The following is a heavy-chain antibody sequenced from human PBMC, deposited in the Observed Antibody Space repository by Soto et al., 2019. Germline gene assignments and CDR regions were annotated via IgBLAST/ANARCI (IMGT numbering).Heavy chain of an antibody. Sequence: PSETLSITCTFSGASISSSYWSWIRQSPGKGLEWIGYVYYSGSTNYNPSLKSRVTMSVDTSKNQFSLKLSSVTAADTAMYYCARGYYDSNGQSNTFDIWGQGTMVTVSS. J-gene: IGHJ3*02. CDR2: VYYSGST. V-gene: IGHV4-59*01. CDR1: GASISSSY. CDR3: ARGYYDSNGQSNTFDI. D-gene: IGHD3-22*01.